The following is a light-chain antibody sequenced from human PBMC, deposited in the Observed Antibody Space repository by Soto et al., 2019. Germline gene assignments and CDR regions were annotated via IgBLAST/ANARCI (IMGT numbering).Light chain of an antibody. Sequence: GNMSLSGGDVAFVSCRASKSFSSGHLAWYKQKPGQAPGLLIFGAASRATGIPDRFSGSGSGTALNETSRRLRHAGFALYQCHESSGTAAGPCGQGTRLEIK. J-gene: IGKJ5*01. V-gene: IGKV3-20*01. CDR1: KSFSSGH. CDR2: GAA. CDR3: HESSGTAAGP.